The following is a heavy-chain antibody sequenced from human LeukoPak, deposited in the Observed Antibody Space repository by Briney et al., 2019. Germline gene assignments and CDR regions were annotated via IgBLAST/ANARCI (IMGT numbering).Heavy chain of an antibody. V-gene: IGHV1-69*08. J-gene: IGHJ6*03. Sequence: ATVKVSCKASGGTSSSYTISWGRHAPAQGLEWRWGIIPILGTANYAQKFQGRVTITADKPTSTAYMELSSLRSEDTAVYYCARAGDTAVTRYYCYYMDVWGKGTTVTVSS. CDR1: GGTSSSYT. CDR3: ARAGDTAVTRYYCYYMDV. CDR2: IIPILGTA. D-gene: IGHD4-17*01.